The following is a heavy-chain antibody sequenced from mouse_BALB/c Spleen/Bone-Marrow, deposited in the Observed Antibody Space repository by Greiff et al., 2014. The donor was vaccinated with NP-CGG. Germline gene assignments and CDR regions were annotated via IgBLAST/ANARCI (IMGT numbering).Heavy chain of an antibody. V-gene: IGHV14-3*02. CDR3: ATLTGTFDY. CDR1: GFNIKDTY. D-gene: IGHD4-1*01. J-gene: IGHJ2*01. CDR2: IDPASDYT. Sequence: VQLQQSGAELVKPGASVKLSCTASGFNIKDTYMHWVKQRPEQGLEWIGRIDPASDYTQFDSKFQGKATITADTSSNTAYLQLSSLTSEDTAVYYCATLTGTFDYWGHGTTLTVSS.